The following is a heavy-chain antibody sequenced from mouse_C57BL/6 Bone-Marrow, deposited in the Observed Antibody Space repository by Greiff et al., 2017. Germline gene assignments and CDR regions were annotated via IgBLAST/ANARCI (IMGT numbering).Heavy chain of an antibody. J-gene: IGHJ4*01. CDR3: AREQLRLQLDY. V-gene: IGHV1-82*01. D-gene: IGHD3-2*02. CDR2: IYPGDGDT. Sequence: VQLQQPGAELVKPGASVKISCKASGYAFSSSWMNWVKQRPGKGLEWIGRIYPGDGDTNYNGKFKGKATLTADKSSSTAYMQLSSLTSEDSAVYFCAREQLRLQLDYWGQGTSVTVSS. CDR1: GYAFSSSW.